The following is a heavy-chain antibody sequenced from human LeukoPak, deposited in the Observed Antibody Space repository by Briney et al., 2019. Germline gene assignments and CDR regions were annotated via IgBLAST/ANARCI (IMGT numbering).Heavy chain of an antibody. Sequence: GGSLRLSCAASGFSFSTYAKTWVRQAPGRGLEWVSAIDWTSHYIFYRDSVQGRFTTSRDNSRATLFLQMNSLTAEDSAVYYCAKNFAPGNAFYDFWGQGVLVTVSS. J-gene: IGHJ4*02. CDR1: GFSFSTYA. V-gene: IGHV3-23*01. CDR2: IDWTSHYI. D-gene: IGHD1-1*01. CDR3: AKNFAPGNAFYDF.